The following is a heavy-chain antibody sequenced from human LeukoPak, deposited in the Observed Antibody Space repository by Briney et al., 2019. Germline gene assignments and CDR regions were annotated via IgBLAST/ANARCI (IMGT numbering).Heavy chain of an antibody. CDR3: ARVRYDFWSGYPYYFDY. D-gene: IGHD3-3*01. V-gene: IGHV4-39*07. CDR2: IYYSGRT. Sequence: PSETLSLTCTVSGGSINSNNYYWGWIRRPPGKGLEWIGSIYYSGRTHYNPSLKSRVTISVDTSKNQFSLKLSSVTAADTAVYYCARVRYDFWSGYPYYFDYWGQGNLVTVSS. J-gene: IGHJ4*02. CDR1: GGSINSNNYY.